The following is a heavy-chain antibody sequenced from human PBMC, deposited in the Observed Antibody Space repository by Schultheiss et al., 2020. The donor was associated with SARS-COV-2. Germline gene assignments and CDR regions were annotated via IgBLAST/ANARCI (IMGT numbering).Heavy chain of an antibody. D-gene: IGHD4-17*01. J-gene: IGHJ5*02. V-gene: IGHV3-23*01. CDR1: GFSFDDYA. CDR2: ISGSGGST. Sequence: GGSLRLSCAASGFSFDDYAMHWVRQAPGKGLEWVSAISGSGGSTYYADSVKGRFTISRDNSKNTLFLQMNSLRAEDTAVYYCAKDRYGDYVSWFDPWGQGTLVTVSS. CDR3: AKDRYGDYVSWFDP.